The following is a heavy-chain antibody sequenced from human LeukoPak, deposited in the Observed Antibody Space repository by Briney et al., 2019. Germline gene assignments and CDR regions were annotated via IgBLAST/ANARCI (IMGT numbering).Heavy chain of an antibody. Sequence: GGSLRLSCAASGFTVSSNYMSWVRQAPGKGLEWVSVIYRGGSTYYAVCVKGRFTISRDNSKNTLYLQMNSLRAEDTAVYYCARDQWGGDYGLGYWGQGTLVTVSS. CDR3: ARDQWGGDYGLGY. V-gene: IGHV3-53*01. CDR2: IYRGGST. CDR1: GFTVSSNY. D-gene: IGHD4-17*01. J-gene: IGHJ4*02.